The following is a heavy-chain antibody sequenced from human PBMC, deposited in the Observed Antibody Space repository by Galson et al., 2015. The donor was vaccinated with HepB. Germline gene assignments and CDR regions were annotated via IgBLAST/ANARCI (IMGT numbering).Heavy chain of an antibody. D-gene: IGHD3-3*01. V-gene: IGHV3-74*01. Sequence: SLRLSCAASGFTLSHFWMHWVRQSPGKGLVWVSRISSNGSNTEYADSVRGRFTLSRDNARNTLYLQMDRLRVEDTAVYFCARDDVWSGPPIDSWGQGTLVTVSS. CDR1: GFTLSHFW. CDR2: ISSNGSNT. CDR3: ARDDVWSGPPIDS. J-gene: IGHJ4*02.